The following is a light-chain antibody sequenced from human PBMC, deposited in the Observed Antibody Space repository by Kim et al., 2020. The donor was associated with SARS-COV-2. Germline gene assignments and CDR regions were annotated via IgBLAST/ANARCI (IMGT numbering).Light chain of an antibody. CDR3: QQSYSTPDT. V-gene: IGKV1-39*01. J-gene: IGKJ2*01. CDR2: AAS. Sequence: DIQMTQSPSSLSASVGDRVTITCRASQSISSYLNWYQQKPGKAPKLLIYAASSLQSGVPSRFTGSGSGTHFTLTISSLQPEDFATYYCQQSYSTPDTFGQGTKLEI. CDR1: QSISSY.